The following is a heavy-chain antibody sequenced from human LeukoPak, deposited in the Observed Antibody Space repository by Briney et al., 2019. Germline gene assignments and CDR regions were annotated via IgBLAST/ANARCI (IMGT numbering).Heavy chain of an antibody. J-gene: IGHJ4*02. CDR2: IYHSGST. CDR1: GYSISSGYY. Sequence: SETLSLTCTVSGYSISSGYYWGWIRQPPGKGLEWIGSIYHSGSTYYNPTLKSRVTISVDTSKNQFSLKLSSVTAADTAVYYCARVIRGVAVAGSTPDYWGQGTLVTVSS. CDR3: ARVIRGVAVAGSTPDY. D-gene: IGHD6-19*01. V-gene: IGHV4-38-2*02.